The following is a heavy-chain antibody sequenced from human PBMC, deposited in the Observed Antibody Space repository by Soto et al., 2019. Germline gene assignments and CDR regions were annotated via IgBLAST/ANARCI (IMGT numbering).Heavy chain of an antibody. CDR3: ARAVIVVVPAATYYYYYMDV. J-gene: IGHJ6*03. D-gene: IGHD2-2*01. V-gene: IGHV1-18*01. CDR1: GYTFTSNG. CDR2: ISADNDYT. Sequence: GASVKVSCKASGYTFTSNGISWVRQAPGQGLEWMGWISADNDYTNYPQKLQGRVTMITDTSTSTAYMELRSLRSDDTAVYYCARAVIVVVPAATYYYYYMDVWGKGTTVTVSS.